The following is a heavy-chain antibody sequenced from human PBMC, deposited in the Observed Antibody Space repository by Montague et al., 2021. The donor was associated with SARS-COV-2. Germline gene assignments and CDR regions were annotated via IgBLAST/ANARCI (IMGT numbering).Heavy chain of an antibody. D-gene: IGHD6-13*01. CDR1: GDSISSSGYY. V-gene: IGHV4-39*01. CDR3: ARLLLPATGSLNGCCFDY. J-gene: IGHJ4*02. CDR2: IYYSGND. Sequence: SETLSLTCTVSGDSISSSGYYWGWIRQPPGKGLEWIATIYYSGNDYYNRSLKSRVTISVDTSKSQFSLKLNAVTAADTAVYYCARLLLPATGSLNGCCFDYGGQGALGPGPS.